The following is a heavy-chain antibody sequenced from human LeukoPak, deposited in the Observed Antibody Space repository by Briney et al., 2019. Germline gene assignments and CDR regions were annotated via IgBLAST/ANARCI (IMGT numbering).Heavy chain of an antibody. CDR1: GDSISTYY. CDR2: IYYSGST. Sequence: SETLSLTCTVSGDSISTYYWSWIRQPPGKGLEWIGSIYYSGSTYYNPSLKSRVTISVDTSKNQFSLKLSSVTAADTAVYYCARTQLTYYYGSGSLGPYYFDYWGQGTLVTVSS. D-gene: IGHD3-10*01. CDR3: ARTQLTYYYGSGSLGPYYFDY. J-gene: IGHJ4*02. V-gene: IGHV4-59*05.